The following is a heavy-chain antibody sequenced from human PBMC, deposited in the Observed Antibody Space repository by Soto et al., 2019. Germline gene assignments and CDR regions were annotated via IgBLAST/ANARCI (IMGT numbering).Heavy chain of an antibody. Sequence: GGSLRLSCAASGFTFSSYAMSWVRQAPGKGLEWVSVISGSGGSTYYADSVKGRFTISRDNSENTLYLQMSSLRAEDTAIYYCTKALIFGGPRYYFDYWGQGTLVTVSS. CDR1: GFTFSSYA. V-gene: IGHV3-23*01. D-gene: IGHD3-3*01. CDR2: ISGSGGST. CDR3: TKALIFGGPRYYFDY. J-gene: IGHJ4*02.